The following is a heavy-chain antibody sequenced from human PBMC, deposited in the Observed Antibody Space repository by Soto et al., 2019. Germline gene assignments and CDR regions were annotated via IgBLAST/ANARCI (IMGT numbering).Heavy chain of an antibody. J-gene: IGHJ2*01. CDR2: IKQDGNEE. V-gene: IGHV3-7*01. Sequence: EAQLVESGGGLVQRGGSLRLSCAASGFTFSSYWMSWVRQAPGKGLEWVANIKQDGNEESYVDSVKGRFTISRDNTKNSLFLQMNSLRAEDTAVYYCASWGFIVATTWYFDLWGRGTLVTVSS. CDR3: ASWGFIVATTWYFDL. CDR1: GFTFSSYW. D-gene: IGHD5-12*01.